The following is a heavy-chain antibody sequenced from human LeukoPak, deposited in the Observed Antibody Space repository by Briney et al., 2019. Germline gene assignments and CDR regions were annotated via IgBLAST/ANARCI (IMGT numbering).Heavy chain of an antibody. CDR1: GYTFTSYD. V-gene: IGHV1-8*03. CDR2: MNPNSGNT. Sequence: ASVKVSCKASGYTFTSYDINWVRQATGQGLEWMGWMNPNSGNTGYAQKFQGRVTITRNTSISTAYMELSSLRSEDTAVYYCARGDSSSWLYYYYYMDVWGKGTTVTVS. J-gene: IGHJ6*03. CDR3: ARGDSSSWLYYYYYMDV. D-gene: IGHD6-13*01.